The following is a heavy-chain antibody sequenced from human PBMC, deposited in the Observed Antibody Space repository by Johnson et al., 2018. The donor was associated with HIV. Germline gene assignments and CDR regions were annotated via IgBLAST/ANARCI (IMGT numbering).Heavy chain of an antibody. CDR3: AKANIVVVIAFDI. V-gene: IGHV3-9*01. D-gene: IGHD2-21*01. CDR2: ISWNSGSI. J-gene: IGHJ3*02. Sequence: VQLVESGGGVAQHGRTLRLCWTEDGGTVSSYRKRWVRQAPGKGLEWVSGISWNSGSIGYADSVKGRFTISRDNAKNSLYLQMNSLRAEDTALYYCAKANIVVVIAFDIWGQGTMVTVSS. CDR1: GGTVSSYR.